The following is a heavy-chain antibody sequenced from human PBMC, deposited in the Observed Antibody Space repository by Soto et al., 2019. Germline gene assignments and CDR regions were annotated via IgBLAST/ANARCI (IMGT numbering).Heavy chain of an antibody. CDR2: ISSSSSFR. CDR1: GFTFTNHN. V-gene: IGHV3-21*02. CDR3: ARDPPLSVLVVVAPYDF. Sequence: EVQLVESGGGLVKPGGSLRLSCAASGFTFTNHNMNWVRQAPGKGLEWVSSISSSSSFRNYADSVKGRFSISRDNDKNLVYLQMDSLRAEDTAVYYCARDPPLSVLVVVAPYDFWGQGPLVTVSS. J-gene: IGHJ4*02. D-gene: IGHD2-21*01.